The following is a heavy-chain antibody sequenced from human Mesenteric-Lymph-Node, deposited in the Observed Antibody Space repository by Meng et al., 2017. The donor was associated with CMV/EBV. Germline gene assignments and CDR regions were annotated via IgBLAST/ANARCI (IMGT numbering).Heavy chain of an antibody. D-gene: IGHD2-15*01. V-gene: IGHV4-34*01. Sequence: QVQLQQWGAGRLTPSETLSLTCAVYVGSFSGYYWSWIRQPPGKGLEWIGEINHSGVPNYNPSLKSRVTVSLARSKNQFFLKLSSVTAEDTAVYYCARGSDIPVNNYWGQGTLVTVSS. J-gene: IGHJ4*02. CDR3: ARGSDIPVNNY. CDR2: INHSGVP. CDR1: VGSFSGYY.